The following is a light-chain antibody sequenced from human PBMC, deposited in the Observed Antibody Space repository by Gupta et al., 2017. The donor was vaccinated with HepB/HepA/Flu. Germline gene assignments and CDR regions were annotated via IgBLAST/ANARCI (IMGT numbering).Light chain of an antibody. CDR3: SSYAGSNTYV. CDR1: SSDVGGFDY. V-gene: IGLV2-8*01. Sequence: SASGSPGQSVTIPCPGSSSDVGGFDYVSWYQQHSGKAPKLIIYGVSKRPSGVPDRFSGSKSDNTASLTVSGLQAEDEADYYCSSYAGSNTYVFGTGTKLTVL. J-gene: IGLJ1*01. CDR2: GVS.